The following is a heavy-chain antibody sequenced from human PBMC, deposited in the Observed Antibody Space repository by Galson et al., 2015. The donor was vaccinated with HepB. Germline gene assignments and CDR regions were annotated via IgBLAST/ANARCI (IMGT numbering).Heavy chain of an antibody. V-gene: IGHV1-69*02. D-gene: IGHD3-10*01. Sequence: SVKVSCKASGGTFSSYTISWVRQAPGQGLEWMGRIIPILGIANYAQKFQGRVTITADKSTSTAYMELSSLRSEDTAVYYCARAWFGESHHLDYWGQGTLVTVSS. CDR1: GGTFSSYT. J-gene: IGHJ4*02. CDR2: IIPILGIA. CDR3: ARAWFGESHHLDY.